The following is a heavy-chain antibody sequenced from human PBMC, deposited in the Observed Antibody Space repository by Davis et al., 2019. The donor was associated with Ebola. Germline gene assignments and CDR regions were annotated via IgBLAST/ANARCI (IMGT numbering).Heavy chain of an antibody. CDR1: GGSISSSSYY. Sequence: MPSETLSLTCTVSGGSISSSSYYWGWIRQPPGKGLEWIGSIYYSGSTYYNPSLKSRVTISVDTSKNQFSLKLSSVTAADTAVYYCARHGLPYYFDYWGQGTLVTVSS. CDR2: IYYSGST. J-gene: IGHJ4*02. CDR3: ARHGLPYYFDY. D-gene: IGHD3/OR15-3a*01. V-gene: IGHV4-39*01.